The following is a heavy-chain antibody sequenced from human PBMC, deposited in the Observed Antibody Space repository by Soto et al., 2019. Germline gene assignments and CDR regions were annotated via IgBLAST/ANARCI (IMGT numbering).Heavy chain of an antibody. CDR1: GDSVSSNSAA. CDR3: AREGYSSSTIYYYYYMDV. V-gene: IGHV6-1*01. D-gene: IGHD6-6*01. Sequence: SQTLSLTCAISGDSVSSNSAAWNWIRQSPSRGLEWLGRTYYRSKWYNDYAVSVKSRITINPDTSKNQFSLQLNSVTPEDTAVYYCAREGYSSSTIYYYYYMDVWGKGTKVTVSS. J-gene: IGHJ6*03. CDR2: TYYRSKWYN.